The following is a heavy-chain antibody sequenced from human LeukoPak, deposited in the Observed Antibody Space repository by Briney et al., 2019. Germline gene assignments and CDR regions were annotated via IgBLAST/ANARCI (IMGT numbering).Heavy chain of an antibody. CDR2: IYTSGST. CDR1: GGSLSSYY. CDR3: ARISTYCSSTSCYLSSLDY. J-gene: IGHJ4*02. D-gene: IGHD2-2*01. Sequence: PSETLSLTCTVSGGSLSSYYCSWMRQPAGKGLEWIGRIYTSGSTNYNPSLKSRVTMSVDTSKNQLSLQLSSVTAADTAVYYCARISTYCSSTSCYLSSLDYCGQGTLVTVSS. V-gene: IGHV4-4*07.